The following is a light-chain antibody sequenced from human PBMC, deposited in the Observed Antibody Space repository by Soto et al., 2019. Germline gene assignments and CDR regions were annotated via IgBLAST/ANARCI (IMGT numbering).Light chain of an antibody. CDR2: QVT. J-gene: IGLJ3*02. Sequence: QSALTQPASVSGSPGQSVTISCTGTSSDVGGHDYVSWYQQHPGAAPKLMIYQVTKWPSGVSHRFSGSKSGNTASLTISGLQADDEAEYYCASYTSSGTVVFGGGTKLTVL. CDR3: ASYTSSGTVV. CDR1: SSDVGGHDY. V-gene: IGLV2-14*03.